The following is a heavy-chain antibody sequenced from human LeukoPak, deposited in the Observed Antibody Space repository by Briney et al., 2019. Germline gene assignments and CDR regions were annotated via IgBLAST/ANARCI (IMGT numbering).Heavy chain of an antibody. CDR3: ARVPSWGYFDY. CDR1: GGTFSSYT. V-gene: IGHV1-69*02. D-gene: IGHD3-16*01. J-gene: IGHJ4*02. CDR2: IIPILGIA. Sequence: SVKVSCKASGGTFSSYTISWVRQAPGQGLEWMGRIIPILGIANYAQKFQGRVTITADKSTSTAYMELSSLRSEDTAVYYCARVPSWGYFDYWGQGTLVTVSS.